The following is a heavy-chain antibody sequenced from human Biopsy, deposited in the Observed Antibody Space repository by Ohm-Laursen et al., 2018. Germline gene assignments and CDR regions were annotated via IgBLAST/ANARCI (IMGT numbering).Heavy chain of an antibody. J-gene: IGHJ5*02. CDR3: TRWYDRSGYYRDL. D-gene: IGHD3-22*01. Sequence: SLRLSCAASGFTFADSAVSWVRQAPGKGLEWVCLIKTKGFRERTQYAASVEGRFTISRDDSKGVAYLEMSGLKTEDTALYYCTRWYDRSGYYRDLWGQGTLVTVSS. V-gene: IGHV3-49*04. CDR1: GFTFADSA. CDR2: IKTKGFRERT.